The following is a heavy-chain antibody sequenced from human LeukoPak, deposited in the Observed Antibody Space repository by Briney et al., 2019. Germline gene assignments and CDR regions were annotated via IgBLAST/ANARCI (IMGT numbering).Heavy chain of an antibody. CDR1: GFTFRTYD. Sequence: GGSLRLSCAASGFTFRTYDMHWVRQAPGKGLEWVALISYAGNDKYYADSVKGRFTVSRDNSKNTLYLQMNSLRADDTAVYYCAKDLYNWNDFFDYWGQGTLVTVSS. D-gene: IGHD1-1*01. CDR2: ISYAGNDK. V-gene: IGHV3-30*18. J-gene: IGHJ4*02. CDR3: AKDLYNWNDFFDY.